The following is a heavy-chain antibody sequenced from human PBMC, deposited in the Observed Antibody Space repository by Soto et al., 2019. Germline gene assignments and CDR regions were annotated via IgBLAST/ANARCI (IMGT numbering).Heavy chain of an antibody. J-gene: IGHJ4*02. CDR1: GGSISSGDYY. CDR2: IYYSGST. D-gene: IGHD3-9*01. Sequence: LSLTCTVSGGSISSGDYYWSWIRQPPGKGLEWIGYIYYSGSTYYNPSLKSRVTISVDTSKNQFSLKLSSVTAADTAVYYCAREILRYFDWSPEGFDYWGQGTLVTVSS. V-gene: IGHV4-30-4*01. CDR3: AREILRYFDWSPEGFDY.